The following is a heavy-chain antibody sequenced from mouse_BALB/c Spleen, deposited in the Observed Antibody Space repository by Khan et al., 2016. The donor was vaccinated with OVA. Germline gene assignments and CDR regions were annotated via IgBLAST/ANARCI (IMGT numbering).Heavy chain of an antibody. CDR3: ARKWAYYRSDGWFSY. J-gene: IGHJ3*01. Sequence: QVQLKQSGAELARPGASVKMSCRASGYTFTTYTMHWVKQRPGQGLEWIGYIYPSNGYTNYNQKFKDKSTLTADKSSSTAYMQLSSLTSDYSAVDYCARKWAYYRSDGWFSYWGQGTLVTVSA. CDR1: GYTFTTYT. D-gene: IGHD2-14*01. CDR2: IYPSNGYT. V-gene: IGHV1-4*01.